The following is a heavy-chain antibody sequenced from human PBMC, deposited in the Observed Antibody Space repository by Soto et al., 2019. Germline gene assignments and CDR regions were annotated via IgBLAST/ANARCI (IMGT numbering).Heavy chain of an antibody. D-gene: IGHD3-22*01. J-gene: IGHJ4*02. CDR2: ISYDGSNK. Sequence: QVQLVESGGGVVQPGRSLRLSCAASGFTVSSYAMHWVRQAPGKGLEWVAVISYDGSNKYYADSVKGRFTISRDNSKNTLYLQMNSLRAEDTAVYYCPRDLYYDSSGTLDYWGQGTLVTVSS. V-gene: IGHV3-30-3*01. CDR1: GFTVSSYA. CDR3: PRDLYYDSSGTLDY.